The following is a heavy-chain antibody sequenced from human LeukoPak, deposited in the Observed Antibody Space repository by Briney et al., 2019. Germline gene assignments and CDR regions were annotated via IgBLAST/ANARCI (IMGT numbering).Heavy chain of an antibody. J-gene: IGHJ4*02. CDR3: VRDPSFYDSGSPYRPGDYFDY. D-gene: IGHD3-10*01. Sequence: PSETLSLTCTVSGGSISNYYWNWIRQTPGKGLEWIGYIYHSGSTNYNPSLKSRVTISVDTSKNQFSLKLKSVTAADTARYYCVRDPSFYDSGSPYRPGDYFDYWGQGTMVTVSS. CDR2: IYHSGST. V-gene: IGHV4-59*01. CDR1: GGSISNYY.